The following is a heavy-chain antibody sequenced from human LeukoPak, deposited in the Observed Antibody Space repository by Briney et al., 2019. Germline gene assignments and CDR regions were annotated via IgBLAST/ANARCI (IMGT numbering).Heavy chain of an antibody. J-gene: IGHJ4*02. D-gene: IGHD4-11*01. CDR2: IRYGGNNK. CDR3: AKSYSNFFDY. V-gene: IGHV3-30*02. CDR1: GFTFSSYG. Sequence: GGSLRLSCAASGFTFSSYGMHWVRQAPGKGLEWVAFIRYGGNNKYYADSVKGRFTISRDNSKNTLYLQVTSLRPEDTAVYYCAKSYSNFFDYWGQGTLVTVSS.